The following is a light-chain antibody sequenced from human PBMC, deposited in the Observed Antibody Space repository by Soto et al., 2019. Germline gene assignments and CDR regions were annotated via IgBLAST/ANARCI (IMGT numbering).Light chain of an antibody. V-gene: IGLV2-18*02. CDR2: DVS. J-gene: IGLJ1*01. Sequence: QSALTQPPSVSGSPGQSVAISCTGTSSDVGSYNRVSWYQQPPGTAPKLMIYDVSNRPSGVPDRFSGSKSGNTASLTISGLQAEDEADYYSSSYSTRSTYVFGTGTKVTVL. CDR1: SSDVGSYNR. CDR3: SSYSTRSTYV.